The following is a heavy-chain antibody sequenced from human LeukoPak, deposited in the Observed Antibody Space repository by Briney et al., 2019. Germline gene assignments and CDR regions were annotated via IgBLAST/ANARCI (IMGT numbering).Heavy chain of an antibody. D-gene: IGHD6-19*01. CDR1: GYTFTGYY. CDR3: ARDREYSSGWYNHYFDS. Sequence: ASVKVSCKASGYTFTGYYMHWVRQAPGQGLEWMGRINPNSGGTNYAQKFQGRVTMTRDTSISTAYMELSRLRSDDTAVYYCARDREYSSGWYNHYFDSWGQGTLVTVSS. V-gene: IGHV1-2*06. CDR2: INPNSGGT. J-gene: IGHJ4*02.